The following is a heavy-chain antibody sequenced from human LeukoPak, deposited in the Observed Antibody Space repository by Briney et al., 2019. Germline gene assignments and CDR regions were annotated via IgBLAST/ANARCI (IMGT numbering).Heavy chain of an antibody. CDR2: IIDTGGAT. V-gene: IGHV3-23*01. D-gene: IGHD3-10*01. CDR3: ARITSYYPYGMDV. Sequence: GGSLRLSCAASGFSFSSFAMTWVRQAPGKGLEWVSGIIDTGGATYYADSVKGRFTISRDNAKNSLYLQMNSLRAEDTAVYYCARITSYYPYGMDVWGQGTTVTVSS. CDR1: GFSFSSFA. J-gene: IGHJ6*02.